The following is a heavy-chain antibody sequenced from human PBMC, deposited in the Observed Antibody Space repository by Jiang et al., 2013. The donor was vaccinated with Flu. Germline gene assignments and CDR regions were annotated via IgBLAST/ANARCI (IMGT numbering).Heavy chain of an antibody. CDR1: GYTFTTYW. CDR2: IYPPDSDT. D-gene: IGHD3-22*01. V-gene: IGHV5-51*01. J-gene: IGHJ3*01. CDR3: ARRALDTRGYYSGTAFDV. Sequence: SGAEVKKPGESLKISCQGSGYTFTTYWIGWVRQVPGRGLEWMGVIYPPDSDTRYSPSFQGHVSLSADTSNTTAYLQWSSLKASDTAMYYCARRALDTRGYYSGTAFDVWGQGDNGHRLF.